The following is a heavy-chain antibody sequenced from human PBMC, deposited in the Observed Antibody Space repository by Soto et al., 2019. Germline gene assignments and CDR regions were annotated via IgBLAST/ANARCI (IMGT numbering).Heavy chain of an antibody. CDR3: ASTPYSSSWYNFDY. Sequence: GGSLRLSCAASGFTFSSYAMSWVRQAPGKGLEWVSAISGSGGSTYYADSVKGRFTISRDNSKNTLYLQMNSLRAEDTAVYYCASTPYSSSWYNFDYWGQGTLVTVYS. CDR2: ISGSGGST. V-gene: IGHV3-23*01. CDR1: GFTFSSYA. J-gene: IGHJ4*02. D-gene: IGHD6-13*01.